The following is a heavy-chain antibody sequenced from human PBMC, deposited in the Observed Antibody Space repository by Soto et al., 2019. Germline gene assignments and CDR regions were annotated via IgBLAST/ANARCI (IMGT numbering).Heavy chain of an antibody. CDR2: TYYRSRWYN. Sequence: SQTLSLTCAISGDSVSSNSAAWNWIRQSPSRGLEWLGRTYYRSRWYNDYAVSVKSRITVNPDTSKNQFSLKVSSATAADTAVYYCARHSNRNYGLYYFDYWGLGALVNVSS. CDR3: ARHSNRNYGLYYFDY. J-gene: IGHJ4*02. V-gene: IGHV6-1*01. D-gene: IGHD4-4*01. CDR1: GDSVSSNSAA.